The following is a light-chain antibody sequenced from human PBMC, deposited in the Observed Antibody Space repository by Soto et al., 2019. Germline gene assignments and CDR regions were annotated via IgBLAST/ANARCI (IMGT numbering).Light chain of an antibody. V-gene: IGLV2-14*01. J-gene: IGLJ1*01. CDR2: DVS. Sequence: QSALTQPASVSGSPGQSITISCTGTSSDVGGYNYVSWYQQHPGKAPKLMIYDVSNRPSGVSNRFSGSKSGNTASLTISRLQAEDEADYYCSSYTSSSTPVFGTGTKVTV. CDR1: SSDVGGYNY. CDR3: SSYTSSSTPV.